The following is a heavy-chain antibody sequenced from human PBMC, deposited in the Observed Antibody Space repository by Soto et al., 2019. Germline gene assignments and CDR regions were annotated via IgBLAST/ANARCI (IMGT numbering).Heavy chain of an antibody. V-gene: IGHV3-48*01. Sequence: GGSLRLSCAVSGFTFSEHTMNWVRQAPGKGLEWVAHIDSSGSTNWYTDSVKGRFTVSRDNAKTSLYLQMNGLRVEDTAVYYCASSFEYWGQGVLVTVSS. CDR1: GFTFSEHT. CDR3: ASSFEY. J-gene: IGHJ4*02. CDR2: IDSSGSTN.